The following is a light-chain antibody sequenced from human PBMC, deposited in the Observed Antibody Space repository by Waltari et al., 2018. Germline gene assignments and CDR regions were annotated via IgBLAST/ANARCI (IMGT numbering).Light chain of an antibody. Sequence: QSVLTQPPSVSGAPGQRVTISCTGSGSNIGAGYDVHWYQQLPRAAPKLLIYGSTSRPLGVPDRFFVSTSGSSAFLAITGLQAEDEADYYCQSYDTTLSVVFGGGTKLTVL. CDR1: GSNIGAGYD. J-gene: IGLJ3*02. CDR2: GST. V-gene: IGLV1-40*01. CDR3: QSYDTTLSVV.